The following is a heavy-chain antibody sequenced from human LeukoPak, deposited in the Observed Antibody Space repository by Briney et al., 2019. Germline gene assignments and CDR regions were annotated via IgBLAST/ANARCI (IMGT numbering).Heavy chain of an antibody. J-gene: IGHJ4*02. CDR3: AKDDAWLRFGE. Sequence: GGSLRLSCAASGFTFISYGMHWVRQAPGKGLEWVAFIRYDGSNKYYADSVKGRFTISRDNSKNTLYLEVISLTAEDTAVYYCAKDDAWLRFGEWSQGTLVTVSS. D-gene: IGHD3-10*01. CDR2: IRYDGSNK. V-gene: IGHV3-30*02. CDR1: GFTFISYG.